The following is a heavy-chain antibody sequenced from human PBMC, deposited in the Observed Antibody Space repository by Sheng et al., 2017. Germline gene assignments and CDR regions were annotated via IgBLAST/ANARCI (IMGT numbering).Heavy chain of an antibody. Sequence: QVQLQQWGAGLLKPSETLSLTCAVYGGSFSGHYWSWIRQPPGKGLEWIGEINHSGSTNYNPSLKSRVIISIDTSKNQFSLNLNSVTAADTAVYYCARVSGRDFDYWGQGTLVTVSS. CDR3: ARVSGRDFDY. CDR2: INHSGST. D-gene: IGHD1-26*01. J-gene: IGHJ4*02. CDR1: GGSFSGHY. V-gene: IGHV4-34*01.